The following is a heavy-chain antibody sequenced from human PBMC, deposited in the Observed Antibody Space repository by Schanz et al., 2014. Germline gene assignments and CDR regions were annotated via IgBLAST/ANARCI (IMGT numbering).Heavy chain of an antibody. Sequence: QVQLVQSGAEVKKPGSSMKVSCKASGGTFSTYPINWLRQAPGQGLEWMGRIIPVLNIATYAQRFQGRVTITADRSTSTAYMELSSLRSEDTAVYYCARGYGDSPTDFWGQGTLVTVSS. CDR3: ARGYGDSPTDF. J-gene: IGHJ4*02. CDR2: IIPVLNIA. D-gene: IGHD4-17*01. CDR1: GGTFSTYP. V-gene: IGHV1-69*02.